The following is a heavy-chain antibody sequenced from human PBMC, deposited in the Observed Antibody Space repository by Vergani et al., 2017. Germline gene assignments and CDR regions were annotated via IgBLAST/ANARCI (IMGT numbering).Heavy chain of an antibody. CDR1: GFTFSSYA. CDR3: ARDLEYGSDGDLTG. CDR2: ISYDGSNK. V-gene: IGHV3-30-3*01. J-gene: IGHJ4*02. Sequence: QVQLVESGGGVVQPGRSLRLSCAASGFTFSSYAMHWVRQAPGKGLEWVAVISYDGSNKYYADSVKGRFTISRDNAKNSLYLQVNSLRAEDTAVYYCARDLEYGSDGDLTGWGQGTLVTVSS. D-gene: IGHD3-10*01.